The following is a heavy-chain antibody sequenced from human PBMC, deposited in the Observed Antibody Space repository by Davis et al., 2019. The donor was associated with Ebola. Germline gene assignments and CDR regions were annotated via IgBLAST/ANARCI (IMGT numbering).Heavy chain of an antibody. CDR2: IIPIFGTA. CDR3: ARRLRYGGGWFDP. Sequence: SVKVSCKASGGTFSSYAISWVRQAPGQGLEWMGGIIPIFGTANYAQKFQGRVTITADESTSTAYMELSSLRSEDTAVYYCARRLRYGGGWFDPWGQGTLVTVSS. CDR1: GGTFSSYA. V-gene: IGHV1-69*13. J-gene: IGHJ5*02. D-gene: IGHD5-12*01.